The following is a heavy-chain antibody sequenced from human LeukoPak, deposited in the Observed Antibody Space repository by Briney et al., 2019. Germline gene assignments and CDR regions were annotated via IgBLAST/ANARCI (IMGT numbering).Heavy chain of an antibody. D-gene: IGHD5-12*01. CDR1: GFTFGNYG. J-gene: IGHJ4*02. Sequence: GGFLRLSCAASGFTFGNYGMHWVRQAPGKGLEWVAFIRYDGSEKYFAESVKGRFTISRDNTKDMLHLQMNSLRAEDTAVYYCAKGRGGSGYTYFDYWGQGTLVTVSS. CDR2: IRYDGSEK. V-gene: IGHV3-30*02. CDR3: AKGRGGSGYTYFDY.